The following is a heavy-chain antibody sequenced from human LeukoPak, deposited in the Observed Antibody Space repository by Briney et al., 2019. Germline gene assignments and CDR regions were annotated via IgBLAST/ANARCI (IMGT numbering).Heavy chain of an antibody. D-gene: IGHD6-19*01. V-gene: IGHV3-23*01. J-gene: IGHJ4*02. Sequence: GGSLRLSCAASGFTFSSYAMSWVRQAPGKGLEWVSDITGSGGSTHYADSVKGRFTISRDNSNNTLYLQMNSMRAEDTAVYYCAKWAVSGRGFDYWGQGTLVTVSS. CDR1: GFTFSSYA. CDR2: ITGSGGST. CDR3: AKWAVSGRGFDY.